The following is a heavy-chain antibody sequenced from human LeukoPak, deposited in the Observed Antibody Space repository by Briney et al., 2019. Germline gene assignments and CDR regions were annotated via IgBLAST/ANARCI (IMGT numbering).Heavy chain of an antibody. CDR3: TSRGWIVGLVDY. J-gene: IGHJ4*02. V-gene: IGHV4-39*01. CDR2: IYYDGTT. Sequence: LETLSLTCTVSGDSISSRSYFWGWMWQPPGKGLEWIASIYYDGTTYYNPSLKSRVTISADTSKNQFSLKLTSVTAADTAVYYCTSRGWIVGLVDYWGQGTLVTVSS. CDR1: GDSISSRSYF. D-gene: IGHD3-22*01.